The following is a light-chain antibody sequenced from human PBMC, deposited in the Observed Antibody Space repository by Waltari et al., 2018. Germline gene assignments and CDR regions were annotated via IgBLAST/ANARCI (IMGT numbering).Light chain of an antibody. J-gene: IGLJ2*01. CDR1: NIGRRT. V-gene: IGLV3-21*02. Sequence: SYVLSQPPSVSVATGQTARLPCGGTNIGRRTGNWYQQRPGQAPVPVVYDDTDRPSGIPERFSGSNSGDTATLTISRVEAGDEADYYCHVWDSSSDPVVFGGGTKLTVL. CDR3: HVWDSSSDPVV. CDR2: DDT.